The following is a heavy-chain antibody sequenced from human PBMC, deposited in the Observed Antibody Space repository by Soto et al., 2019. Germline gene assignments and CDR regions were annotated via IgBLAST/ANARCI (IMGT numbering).Heavy chain of an antibody. V-gene: IGHV4-4*08. Sequence: SETLSLTCTVSGGSISNHYWSCIRQPPWKGVEWIGYIYFSRSNTSYSHSLKSRVTISLDTSKNQISIRLTSVTDADAAVYYCARSSIEPRVFMYPFDFWGQGTRVTVSS. CDR1: GGSISNHY. J-gene: IGHJ4*02. D-gene: IGHD6-6*01. CDR2: IYFSRSNT. CDR3: ARSSIEPRVFMYPFDF.